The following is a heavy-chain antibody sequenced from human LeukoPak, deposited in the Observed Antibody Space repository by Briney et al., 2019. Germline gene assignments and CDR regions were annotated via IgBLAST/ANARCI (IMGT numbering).Heavy chain of an antibody. V-gene: IGHV3-9*01. J-gene: IGHJ4*02. CDR2: ISWNSGSI. Sequence: GGSLRLSCAASGFTFDDYAMHWVRQAPGKGLEWFSGISWNSGSIGYADSVKGRFTISRDNAKNSLYLQMNSLRAEDTALYYCAKLAYCSSTSCSDSGYWGQGTLVTVSS. CDR3: AKLAYCSSTSCSDSGY. CDR1: GFTFDDYA. D-gene: IGHD2-2*01.